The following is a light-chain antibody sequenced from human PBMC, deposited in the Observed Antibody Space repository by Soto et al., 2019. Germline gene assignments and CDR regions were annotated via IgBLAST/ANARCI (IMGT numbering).Light chain of an antibody. Sequence: EIVMTQSPATLSVSSGERATLSCRASQSVSNNLAWYQQKPGQAPRLLIYGASTRATGIPARFSGSGSGTEFTLTISSLQYEDFAVYYCQQYNNWPPWTFGQGTKVEIK. V-gene: IGKV3-15*01. CDR2: GAS. J-gene: IGKJ1*01. CDR1: QSVSNN. CDR3: QQYNNWPPWT.